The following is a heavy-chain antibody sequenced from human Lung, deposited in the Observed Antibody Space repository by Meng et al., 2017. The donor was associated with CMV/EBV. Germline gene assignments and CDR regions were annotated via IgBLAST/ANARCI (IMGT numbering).Heavy chain of an antibody. J-gene: IGHJ3*02. CDR3: ARKVFRASDAFDI. Sequence: ASXXVSXKASGYTFTGYYLHWVRQAPGQGLEWMGWINSKIGDANYTQKFQGRVTVTRDTSISTAYMELKRLTYDDTAVYFCARKVFRASDAFDIWRQGTMVTVSS. V-gene: IGHV1-2*02. CDR2: INSKIGDA. CDR1: GYTFTGYY.